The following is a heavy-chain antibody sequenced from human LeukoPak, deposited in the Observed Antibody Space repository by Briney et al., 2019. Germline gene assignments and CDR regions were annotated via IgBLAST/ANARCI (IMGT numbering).Heavy chain of an antibody. V-gene: IGHV1-2*04. D-gene: IGHD4-17*01. CDR1: GYTFTGYY. CDR2: INPNSGGT. Sequence: ASVKVSFKASGYTFTGYYMHWVRQAPGQGLEWMGWINPNSGGTNYAQKFQGWVTMTRDTSISTAYMELSRLRSDDTAVYYCARDFGYGDYYYGMDVWGKGTTVTVSS. J-gene: IGHJ6*04. CDR3: ARDFGYGDYYYGMDV.